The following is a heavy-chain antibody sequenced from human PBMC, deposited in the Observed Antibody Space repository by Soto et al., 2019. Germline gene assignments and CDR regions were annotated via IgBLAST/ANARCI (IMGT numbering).Heavy chain of an antibody. CDR3: AHRESDREAY. Sequence: KESGPTLVKPTQTLTLTCTFSGFSISTTGVGVGWIRQPPGKALEWLALIYWDDDKRYSPSLESRLTITKDTSKNQVVLTMTNMDPVDTGTYYCAHRESDREAYWGQGTLVTVSS. J-gene: IGHJ4*02. CDR2: IYWDDDK. V-gene: IGHV2-5*02. D-gene: IGHD3-10*01. CDR1: GFSISTTGVG.